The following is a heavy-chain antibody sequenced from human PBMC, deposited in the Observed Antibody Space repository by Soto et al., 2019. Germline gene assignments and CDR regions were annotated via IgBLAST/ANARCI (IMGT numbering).Heavy chain of an antibody. CDR2: IYYSGST. Sequence: TLSLTCTVSGGSISSGGYYWSWIRQHPGKGLEWIGYIYYSGSTYYNPSLKSRVTISVDTSKNQFSLKLSSVTAADTALYYCVSYGSGTYYSGYSFDFWSQGSLVTVSS. D-gene: IGHD3-10*01. CDR1: GGSISSGGYY. CDR3: VSYGSGTYYSGYSFDF. V-gene: IGHV4-31*03. J-gene: IGHJ4*02.